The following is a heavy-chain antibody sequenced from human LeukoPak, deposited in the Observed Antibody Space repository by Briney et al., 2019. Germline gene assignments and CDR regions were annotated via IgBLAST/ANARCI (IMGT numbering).Heavy chain of an antibody. Sequence: GGSLRLSCAASGFTFSSYAISWVRQAPGKGLEWVANVKPDSSEKYYIDSVKGRFSISRDNAKNSLYLQMNNLRVEDTAVYYCARDGSGWSIYWGQGTLVTVSS. V-gene: IGHV3-7*01. CDR2: VKPDSSEK. J-gene: IGHJ4*02. D-gene: IGHD6-19*01. CDR1: GFTFSSYA. CDR3: ARDGSGWSIY.